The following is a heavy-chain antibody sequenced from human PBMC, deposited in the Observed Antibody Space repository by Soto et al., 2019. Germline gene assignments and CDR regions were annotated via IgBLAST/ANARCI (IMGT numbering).Heavy chain of an antibody. D-gene: IGHD2-21*02. J-gene: IGHJ4*02. CDR2: VFYSGNT. CDR1: GGSMNGYH. CDR3: ARGTFCAGDCDCFDH. V-gene: IGHV4-59*01. Sequence: QVQLQESGPGLVKPSETLSLTCTVSGGSMNGYHWNWIRQPPGKGLEWIGHVFYSGNTNYNPSLKSRVTILVDTSKNQLSLKLTSVTAADTALYFCARGTFCAGDCDCFDHWGQGALVTVSS.